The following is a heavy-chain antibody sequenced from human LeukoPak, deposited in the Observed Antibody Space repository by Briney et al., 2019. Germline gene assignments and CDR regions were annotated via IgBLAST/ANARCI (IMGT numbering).Heavy chain of an antibody. Sequence: ASVKLSCKASGYTFTSSYMHWVRQAPGQGLELRGIINPSGGSTSYAQKFQGRVTMTRDTSTSTVYMELSSLRSEDTAVYYCARGIGGRRPDAYWGQGTLVTVSS. CDR1: GYTFTSSY. V-gene: IGHV1-46*01. CDR2: INPSGGST. CDR3: ARGIGGRRPDAY. J-gene: IGHJ4*02. D-gene: IGHD2-15*01.